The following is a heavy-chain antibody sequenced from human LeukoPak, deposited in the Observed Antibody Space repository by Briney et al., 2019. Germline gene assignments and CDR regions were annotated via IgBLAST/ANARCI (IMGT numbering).Heavy chain of an antibody. J-gene: IGHJ4*02. Sequence: SVKVSCKASGGTFSSYAISWVRQAPGQGLEWMGGIIPIFGTANYAQKFQGRVTITADESTSTAYMELSSLRSEDTAVYYCARGPRAPGGGVFSRVFFDYWGQGTLVTGSS. D-gene: IGHD3-16*01. CDR1: GGTFSSYA. CDR3: ARGPRAPGGGVFSRVFFDY. CDR2: IIPIFGTA. V-gene: IGHV1-69*01.